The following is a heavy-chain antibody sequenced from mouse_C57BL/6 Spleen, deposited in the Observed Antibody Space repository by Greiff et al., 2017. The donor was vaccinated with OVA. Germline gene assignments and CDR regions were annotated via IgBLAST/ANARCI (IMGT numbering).Heavy chain of an antibody. CDR1: GYTFTSYG. CDR3: ARWVEGGFDY. Sequence: VQGVESGAELARPGASVKLSCKASGYTFTSYGISWVKQRTGQGLEWIGEIYPRSGNTYYNEKFKGKATLTADKSSSTAYMELRSLTSEDSAVYFCARWVEGGFDYWGQGTTLTVSS. CDR2: IYPRSGNT. V-gene: IGHV1-81*01. J-gene: IGHJ2*01. D-gene: IGHD1-1*02.